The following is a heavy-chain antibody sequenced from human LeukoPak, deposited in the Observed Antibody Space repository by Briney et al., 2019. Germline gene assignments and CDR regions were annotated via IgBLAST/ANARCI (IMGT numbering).Heavy chain of an antibody. CDR1: GGSFSGYY. J-gene: IGHJ6*03. Sequence: SETLSLTCAVYGGSFSGYYWSWIRQPPGKGLEWIGEINHSGSTNYNPSLKSRVTISVDTSKNQFSLKLSSVTAADTAVYYCARVRSMGAYDFWSGYYSPTSYYYYMDVWGKGTTVTVSS. CDR2: INHSGST. D-gene: IGHD3-3*01. CDR3: ARVRSMGAYDFWSGYYSPTSYYYYMDV. V-gene: IGHV4-34*01.